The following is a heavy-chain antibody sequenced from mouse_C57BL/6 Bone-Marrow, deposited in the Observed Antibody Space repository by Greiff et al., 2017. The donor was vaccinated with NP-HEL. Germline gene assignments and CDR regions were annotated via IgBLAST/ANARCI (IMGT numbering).Heavy chain of an antibody. CDR1: GFTFSDYY. D-gene: IGHD1-1*01. CDR3: ARHATTVVDWYFDV. CDR2: ISNGGGST. V-gene: IGHV5-12*01. J-gene: IGHJ1*03. Sequence: EVKLMESGGGLVQPGGSLKLSCAASGFTFSDYYMYWVRQTPEKRLEWVAYISNGGGSTYYPDTVKGRFTISRDNAKNTLYLQMSRLKSEDTAMYYCARHATTVVDWYFDVWGTGTTVTVSS.